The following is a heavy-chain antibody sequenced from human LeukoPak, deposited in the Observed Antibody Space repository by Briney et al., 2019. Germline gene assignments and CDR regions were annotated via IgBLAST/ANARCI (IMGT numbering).Heavy chain of an antibody. Sequence: GGSLRLSCAASGFTFSSYSMNWVRQAPGKGLEWVSSISSSSSYIYYADSVKGRFTISRDSAKNSLYLQMNSLRVEDTAVYYCARGGSYSSNAFDIWGQGTMVTVSA. J-gene: IGHJ3*02. D-gene: IGHD1-26*01. CDR1: GFTFSSYS. CDR2: ISSSSSYI. V-gene: IGHV3-21*01. CDR3: ARGGSYSSNAFDI.